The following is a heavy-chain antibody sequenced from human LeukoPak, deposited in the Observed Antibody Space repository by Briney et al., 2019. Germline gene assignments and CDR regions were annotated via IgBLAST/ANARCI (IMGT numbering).Heavy chain of an antibody. CDR2: IYSGGST. D-gene: IGHD1-26*01. CDR3: ARVGGHLVGATGRFFDY. Sequence: GGSLRLSCAASGFTVSSNYMSWVRQAPGKGLEWVSVIYSGGSTYYADSVKGRFTISRDNSKNTLYLQMNSLRAEDTAVYYCARVGGHLVGATGRFFDYWGQGTLVTVSS. J-gene: IGHJ4*02. V-gene: IGHV3-53*01. CDR1: GFTVSSNY.